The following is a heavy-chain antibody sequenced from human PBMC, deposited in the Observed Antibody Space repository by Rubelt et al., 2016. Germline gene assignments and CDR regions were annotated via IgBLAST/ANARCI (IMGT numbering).Heavy chain of an antibody. J-gene: IGHJ5*02. Sequence: QVQLVQSGAEVKKPGASVKVSCKASGYTFTSYAMHWVRQPPGQRLEWMGWIKAGKGNTKYSQKFQGRVSISGDSSASTAYMGLSCLWAGDAAVDYYARGYSRRRYSLRVRWFAPCGQRTLHYVSS. CDR3: ARGYSRRRYSLRVRWFAP. CDR2: IKAGKGNT. V-gene: IGHV1-3*01. D-gene: IGHD5-18*01. CDR1: GYTFTSYA.